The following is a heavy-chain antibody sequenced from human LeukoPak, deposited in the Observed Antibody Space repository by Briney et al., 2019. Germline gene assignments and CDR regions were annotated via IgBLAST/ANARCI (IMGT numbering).Heavy chain of an antibody. V-gene: IGHV3-30*02. CDR3: AKHRAAAGLGHFDY. Sequence: TGGSLRLSCAASGFTFSGFGMHWVRQAPGKGLEWVAFIPYDGSNKYYADSVKGRFTISRDDSKNTLYLQMNSLRAEDTAVYYCAKHRAAAGLGHFDYWGQGTLVTVSS. CDR1: GFTFSGFG. D-gene: IGHD6-13*01. J-gene: IGHJ4*02. CDR2: IPYDGSNK.